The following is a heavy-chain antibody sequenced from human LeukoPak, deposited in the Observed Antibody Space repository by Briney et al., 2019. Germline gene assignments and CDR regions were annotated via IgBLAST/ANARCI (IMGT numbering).Heavy chain of an antibody. D-gene: IGHD6-6*01. V-gene: IGHV1-69*05. Sequence: SVKVSCKASGYTFTSYAISWVRQAPGQGLEWMGGIIPIFGTANYAQKFQGRVTITTDESTSTAYMELSSLRSEDTAVYYCASEGQLAYDAHFDYWGQGTLVTVSS. CDR3: ASEGQLAYDAHFDY. CDR2: IIPIFGTA. J-gene: IGHJ4*02. CDR1: GYTFTSYA.